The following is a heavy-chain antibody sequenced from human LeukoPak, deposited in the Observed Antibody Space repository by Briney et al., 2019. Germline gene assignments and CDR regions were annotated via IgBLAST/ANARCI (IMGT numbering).Heavy chain of an antibody. V-gene: IGHV1-24*01. Sequence: ASVKVSCKVSGYTLTELSMHWVRQAPGKGLEWMGGFEPEEGETIYAQRFQGRVTMTEDTSSDTAYMELSSLRSEDTAVYYCATVRPTDDPYYFDYWGQGTLVTVSS. CDR2: FEPEEGET. CDR1: GYTLTELS. D-gene: IGHD2-21*01. J-gene: IGHJ4*02. CDR3: ATVRPTDDPYYFDY.